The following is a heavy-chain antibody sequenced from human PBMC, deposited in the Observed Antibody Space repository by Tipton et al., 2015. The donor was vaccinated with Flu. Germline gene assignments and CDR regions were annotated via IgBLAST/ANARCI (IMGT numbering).Heavy chain of an antibody. CDR3: ARNVFEGYGDYRNWYFDL. J-gene: IGHJ2*01. V-gene: IGHV4-39*01. CDR1: GNFIRSGSFY. CDR2: MFYTGVT. Sequence: LRLSCTVSGNFIRSGSFYWAWIRQPPGQGLEWIGSMFYTGVTYHNASLKNRVTISMDKSETQLSLQLTSVTAADTAVYYCARNVFEGYGDYRNWYFDLWGRGTLVTVSS. D-gene: IGHD4-17*01.